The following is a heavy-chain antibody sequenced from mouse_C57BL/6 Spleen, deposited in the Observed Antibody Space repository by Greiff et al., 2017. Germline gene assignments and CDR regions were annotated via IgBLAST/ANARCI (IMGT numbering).Heavy chain of an antibody. CDR1: GFTFSDYY. D-gene: IGHD2-1*01. V-gene: IGHV5-12*01. CDR3: ARHLPGDYDYAMDY. J-gene: IGHJ4*01. CDR2: ISNGGGST. Sequence: EVKLVESGGGLVQPGGSLKLSCAASGFTFSDYYMYWVRQTPEKRLEWVAYISNGGGSTYYPDTVKGRFTISRDNAKNTLYLQMSRLKSEDTAMYYCARHLPGDYDYAMDYWGQGTSVTVSS.